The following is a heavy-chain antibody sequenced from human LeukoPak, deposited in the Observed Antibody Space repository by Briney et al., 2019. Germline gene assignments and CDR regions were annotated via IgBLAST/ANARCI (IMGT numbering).Heavy chain of an antibody. CDR3: AREPHNRKDYFDY. CDR2: IKQDGSEK. Sequence: GGSLRLSCAASGFTFSSYWMSWVRQAPGKGLEWVANIKQDGSEKYYVDSVKGRFTISRDNAKNSLYLQMSSLRAEDTAVYYCAREPHNRKDYFDYWGQGTLVTVSS. J-gene: IGHJ4*02. V-gene: IGHV3-7*01. D-gene: IGHD1-14*01. CDR1: GFTFSSYW.